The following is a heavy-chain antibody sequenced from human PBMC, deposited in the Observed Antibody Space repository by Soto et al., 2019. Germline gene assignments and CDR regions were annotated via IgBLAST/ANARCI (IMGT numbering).Heavy chain of an antibody. V-gene: IGHV3-23*05. J-gene: IGHJ4*02. CDR1: GFTFSTYA. CDR3: ARIVPLDY. D-gene: IGHD3-16*02. CDR2: IDSSGTST. Sequence: EVQLLESGGGLVQPGGSLRLSCAASGFTFSTYAMHWVRQAPGKGLEWVSGIDSSGTSTYYTDSVKGRFTISRDNSKNTVYLQMNSLRAEDTAMYYCARIVPLDYWDQGTLVTVSS.